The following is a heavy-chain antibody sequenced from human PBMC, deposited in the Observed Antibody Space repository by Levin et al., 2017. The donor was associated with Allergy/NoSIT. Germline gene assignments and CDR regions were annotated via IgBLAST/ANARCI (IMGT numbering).Heavy chain of an antibody. CDR1: GGSISSSSYY. V-gene: IGHV4-39*01. CDR3: ARRIGYYGPIGY. D-gene: IGHD3-10*01. J-gene: IGHJ4*02. Sequence: SQTLSLTCTVSGGSISSSSYYWGWIRQPPGKGLEWIGSIYYSGSTYYNPSLKSRVTISVDTSKNQFSLKLSSVTAADTAVYYCARRIGYYGPIGYWGQGTLVTVSS. CDR2: IYYSGST.